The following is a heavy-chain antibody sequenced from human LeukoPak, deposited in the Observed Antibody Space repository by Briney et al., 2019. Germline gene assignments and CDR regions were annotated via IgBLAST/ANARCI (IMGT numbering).Heavy chain of an antibody. CDR3: ARGPYSSNWYVDY. D-gene: IGHD6-13*01. Sequence: PGGSLRLSGAASGFTLSSYVMNWVRLAPGKGLEWISYISRTGNSIYYADPVKGRFTISRDSAKNSLYLQMNSLRAEDTAVYYCARGPYSSNWYVDYWGQGTLVTVAS. V-gene: IGHV3-48*03. CDR2: ISRTGNSI. CDR1: GFTLSSYV. J-gene: IGHJ4*02.